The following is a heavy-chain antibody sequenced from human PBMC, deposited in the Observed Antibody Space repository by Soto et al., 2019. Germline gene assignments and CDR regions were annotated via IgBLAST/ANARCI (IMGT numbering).Heavy chain of an antibody. CDR1: GGSISSSSYY. CDR2: IYYSGST. J-gene: IGHJ4*02. Sequence: TLSLTCTVSGGSISSSSYYWGWIRQPPGKGLEWIGSIYYSGSTYYNPSLKSRVTISVDTSKNQFSLKLSSVTAADTAVYYCARRRNDFWSGYYGDFDYWGQGTLVT. D-gene: IGHD3-3*01. CDR3: ARRRNDFWSGYYGDFDY. V-gene: IGHV4-39*01.